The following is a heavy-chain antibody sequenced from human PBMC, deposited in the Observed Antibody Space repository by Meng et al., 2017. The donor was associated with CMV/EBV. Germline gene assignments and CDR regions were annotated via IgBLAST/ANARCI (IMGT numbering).Heavy chain of an antibody. CDR3: ARNMVYYYCMDV. CDR1: GFTFSSYA. Sequence: GESLKISCAASGFTFSSYAMHWVRQAPGKGLEWVAVISYDGSNKYYADSVKGRFTISRDNSKNTLYLQMNSLRAEDTAVYYCARNMVYYYCMDVGPRDHGHRLL. J-gene: IGHJ6*02. CDR2: ISYDGSNK. D-gene: IGHD3-10*01. V-gene: IGHV3-30-3*01.